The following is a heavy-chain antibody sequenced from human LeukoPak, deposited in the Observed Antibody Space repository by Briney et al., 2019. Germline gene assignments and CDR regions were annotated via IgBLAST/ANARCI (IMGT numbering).Heavy chain of an antibody. J-gene: IGHJ5*02. V-gene: IGHV4-34*01. CDR2: INHSGST. CDR1: GGSFSGYY. D-gene: IGHD6-13*01. Sequence: PSETLSLTCAVYGGSFSGYYWSWIRQPPGKGLEWIGEINHSGSTNYNPSLKSRVTISVDTSKNQFSLKLSSVTAADTAVYYCARDRRMYSSSWSQNWFDPWGQGTLVTVSS. CDR3: ARDRRMYSSSWSQNWFDP.